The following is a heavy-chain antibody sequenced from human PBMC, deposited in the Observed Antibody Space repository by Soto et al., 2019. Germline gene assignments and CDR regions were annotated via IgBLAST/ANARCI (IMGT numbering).Heavy chain of an antibody. CDR2: IIPILGIA. Sequence: QVQLVQSGAEVKKPGSSVKVSCKASGGTFSSYTISWVRQAPGQGLEWMGRIIPILGIANYAQKFQGRVTHTADKSTSTAYRELTSLRSEDTAVYYWARLYCSSTSCYADYWGQGTLVTVSS. D-gene: IGHD2-2*01. CDR1: GGTFSSYT. CDR3: ARLYCSSTSCYADY. V-gene: IGHV1-69*02. J-gene: IGHJ4*02.